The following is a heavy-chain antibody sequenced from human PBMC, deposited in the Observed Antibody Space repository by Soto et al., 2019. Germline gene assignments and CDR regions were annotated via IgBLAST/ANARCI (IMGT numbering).Heavy chain of an antibody. CDR1: GFTFSSYS. CDR3: ARGGDYDILTGYRDAFDI. V-gene: IGHV3-21*01. CDR2: ISSSSSCI. D-gene: IGHD3-9*01. Sequence: PGGSLRLSCAASGFTFSSYSMNWVRQAPGKGLEWVSSISSSSSCIYYADSVKGRFTISRDNAKNSLYLQMNSLRAEDTAVYYCARGGDYDILTGYRDAFDIWGQGTMVTVSS. J-gene: IGHJ3*02.